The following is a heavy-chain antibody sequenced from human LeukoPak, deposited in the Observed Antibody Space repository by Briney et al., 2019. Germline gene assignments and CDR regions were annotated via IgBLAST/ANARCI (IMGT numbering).Heavy chain of an antibody. V-gene: IGHV4-31*03. CDR3: ARVIGGGSSWYFDC. J-gene: IGHJ4*02. D-gene: IGHD6-13*01. Sequence: PSETLSLTSTVSGGSISSGGYYWSWIRHHPGKGLEWIGYIYYSGSTYYNPSLKSRVTISVDTSKNQFSLKLSSVTAADTAVYYCARVIGGGSSWYFDCWGQGTLVTVSS. CDR1: GGSISSGGYY. CDR2: IYYSGST.